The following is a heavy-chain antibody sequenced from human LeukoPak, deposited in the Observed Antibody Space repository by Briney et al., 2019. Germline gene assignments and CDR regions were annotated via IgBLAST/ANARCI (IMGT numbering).Heavy chain of an antibody. CDR1: GGPINSSY. J-gene: IGHJ4*02. D-gene: IGHD3-22*01. CDR2: IHNSGST. CDR3: ARGGYYYDR. Sequence: PSETLSLTCSVSGGPINSSYWSWIRLTPGRGLEWIGSIHNSGSTYYNPSLKSRVTISVDTSKNQFSLKLSSVTAADTAVYYCARGGYYYDRWGQGTLVTVSS. V-gene: IGHV4-59*12.